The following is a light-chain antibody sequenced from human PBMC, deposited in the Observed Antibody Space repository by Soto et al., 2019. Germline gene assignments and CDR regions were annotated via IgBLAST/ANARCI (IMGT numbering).Light chain of an antibody. CDR2: EVS. CDR1: SSDVGGYNY. CDR3: SSYAGSNNVV. Sequence: QSALSQPPSASGSPGQSVPISCTGTSSDVGGYNYVSWYQQHPGKAPKLMIYEVSKRPSGVPDRFSGSKSGNTASLTISGLEAEDDSDYYCSSYAGSNNVVFGGGTQLTVL. J-gene: IGLJ2*01. V-gene: IGLV2-8*01.